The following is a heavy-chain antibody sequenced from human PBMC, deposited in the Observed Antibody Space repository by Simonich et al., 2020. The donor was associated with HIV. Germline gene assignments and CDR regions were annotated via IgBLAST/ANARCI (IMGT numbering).Heavy chain of an antibody. J-gene: IGHJ5*02. V-gene: IGHV1-8*02. CDR3: ARGPPFYGSSSKAWFDP. CDR2: TNPNSGNT. Sequence: QVQLVQSGAEVKKPGASVKVSCKTSGYSFTSYDINWVRQSTGKGIEWMGWTNPNSGNTGYPQKFQGRVTMTRNTSISTTYMEMSSLRSEDTAVYYCARGPPFYGSSSKAWFDPWGQGTLVTVSS. D-gene: IGHD6-6*01. CDR1: GYSFTSYD.